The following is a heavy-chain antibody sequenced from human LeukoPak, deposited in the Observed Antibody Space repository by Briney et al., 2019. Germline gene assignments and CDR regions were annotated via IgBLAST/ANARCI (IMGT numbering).Heavy chain of an antibody. CDR2: ISGSGGST. CDR1: GFTFSSYA. D-gene: IGHD1-26*01. J-gene: IGHJ4*02. CDR3: AKSPFSGSYYGGYFDY. Sequence: GGSLRLSCAASGFTFSSYAMSWVRQAPGKGLEWVSAISGSGGSTYYAASLKGRFTISRDNSKNTRYLQMNSLRAEDTAVYYCAKSPFSGSYYGGYFDYWGQGTLVTVSS. V-gene: IGHV3-23*01.